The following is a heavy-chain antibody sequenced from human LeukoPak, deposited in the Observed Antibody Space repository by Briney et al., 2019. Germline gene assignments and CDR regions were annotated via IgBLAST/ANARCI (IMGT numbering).Heavy chain of an antibody. CDR1: GGSISSYY. Sequence: SETLSLTCTVSGGSISSYYWSWIRPPPGKGLEWIGDIYYSGSTNYNPSHKSRVTISVDTSKNQVSLKLSSVTAADTAVYYCARFPFVVVPAAITDYYYYGMDVWGQGTTVTVSS. CDR2: IYYSGST. D-gene: IGHD2-2*02. CDR3: ARFPFVVVPAAITDYYYYGMDV. V-gene: IGHV4-59*08. J-gene: IGHJ6*02.